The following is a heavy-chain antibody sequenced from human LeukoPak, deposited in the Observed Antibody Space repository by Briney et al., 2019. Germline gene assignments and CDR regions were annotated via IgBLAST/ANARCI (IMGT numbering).Heavy chain of an antibody. Sequence: SETLSLTCTVSGGSISSSSYYWGWIRQPPGKGLEWIGSIYYSGSTYYNPSLKSRVTISVDTSKNQFSLKLSSVTAADTAVYYCARHGWGSYFDWFGDYMDVWGKGTTVTISS. D-gene: IGHD3-9*01. CDR2: IYYSGST. CDR1: GGSISSSSYY. J-gene: IGHJ6*03. V-gene: IGHV4-39*01. CDR3: ARHGWGSYFDWFGDYMDV.